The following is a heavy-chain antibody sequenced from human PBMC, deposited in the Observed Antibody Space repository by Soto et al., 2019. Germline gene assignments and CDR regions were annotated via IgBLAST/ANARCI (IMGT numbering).Heavy chain of an antibody. CDR3: ARGPTPLLHY. CDR2: IYPGDSDT. J-gene: IGHJ4*02. Sequence: EPLSISCKGSEDSCASYWTAWVRQRPGKGLERMGIIYPGDSDTRYNPSFQGQVTISGDKSISTVYLQWSSLRASDTAMYYCARGPTPLLHYWGQGTLVTVSS. CDR1: EDSCASYW. D-gene: IGHD2-15*01. V-gene: IGHV5-51*01.